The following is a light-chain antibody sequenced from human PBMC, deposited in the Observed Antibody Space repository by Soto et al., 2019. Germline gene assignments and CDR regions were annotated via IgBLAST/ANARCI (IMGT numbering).Light chain of an antibody. CDR2: DAS. CDR1: QSVSSY. CDR3: HQRSNWPRWT. Sequence: EFVLTQSPATLSLSPGERATLSCRASQSVSSYLAWYQQKPGQAPRLLIYDASNRATGIPARFSGGGSGTDFTLTISSLEPEDFAVYYCHQRSNWPRWTFGIGTKVEI. V-gene: IGKV3-11*01. J-gene: IGKJ1*01.